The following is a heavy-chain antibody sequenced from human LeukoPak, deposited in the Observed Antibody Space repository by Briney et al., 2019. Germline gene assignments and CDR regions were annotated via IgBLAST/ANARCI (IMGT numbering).Heavy chain of an antibody. CDR2: IYYSGST. CDR1: GGSISSYD. V-gene: IGHV4-59*01. J-gene: IGHJ6*02. D-gene: IGHD2-2*01. Sequence: SETLSLTCTVSGGSISSYDWSWIRQPPGKGLEWIGYIYYSGSTNYNPSLKSRVTISVDTSKNQFSLKLSSVTAADTAVYYCARDTASTSWKYYGMDVWGQGTTVTVSS. CDR3: ARDTASTSWKYYGMDV.